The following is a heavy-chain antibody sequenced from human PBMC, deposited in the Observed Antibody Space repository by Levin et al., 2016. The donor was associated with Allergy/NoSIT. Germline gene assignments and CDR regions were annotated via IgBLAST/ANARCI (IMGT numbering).Heavy chain of an antibody. CDR3: ARGVEVDTATLYYSYYYMDV. CDR1: GGTFSSYA. V-gene: IGHV1-69*10. CDR2: IIPIFGIT. D-gene: IGHD5-18*01. J-gene: IGHJ6*03. Sequence: SVKVSCKASGGTFSSYAISWVRQAPGQGLEWMGGIIPIFGITNYAQKFQGRVTISADKSTSTAYMELSSLRSEDTALYYCARGVEVDTATLYYSYYYMDVWGKGTTVTVSS.